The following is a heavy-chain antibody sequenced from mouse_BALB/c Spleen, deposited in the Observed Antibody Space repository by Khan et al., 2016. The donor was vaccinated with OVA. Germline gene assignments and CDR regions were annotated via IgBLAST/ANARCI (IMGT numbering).Heavy chain of an antibody. CDR1: GYSFTSYW. Sequence: QVQLQQSGAELVRPGASVRLSCKASGYSFTSYWMNWVKQRPGQGLEWIGIIHPSDSETRLNQKFKDKATLTVDKSSSTAYMHLSSPTSEDSTVYYCARGTTTSYWYFDVWGAGTTVTVSS. CDR2: IHPSDSET. V-gene: IGHV1-74*01. D-gene: IGHD1-1*01. J-gene: IGHJ1*01. CDR3: ARGTTTSYWYFDV.